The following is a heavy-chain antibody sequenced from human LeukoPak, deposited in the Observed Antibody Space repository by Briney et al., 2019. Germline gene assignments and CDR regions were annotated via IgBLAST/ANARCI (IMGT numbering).Heavy chain of an antibody. J-gene: IGHJ4*02. CDR1: GFTFSDYY. CDR2: IRSSSSYT. CDR3: ARDAVSLAAAGTSDY. V-gene: IGHV3-11*05. Sequence: PGGSLRLSCAASGFTFSDYYMSWIRQAPGKGLEWVSYIRSSSSYTNYADSVKGRFTISRDNAKNSLYLQMNSLRDEDTAVYYCARDAVSLAAAGTSDYWGQGSLVTVSS. D-gene: IGHD6-13*01.